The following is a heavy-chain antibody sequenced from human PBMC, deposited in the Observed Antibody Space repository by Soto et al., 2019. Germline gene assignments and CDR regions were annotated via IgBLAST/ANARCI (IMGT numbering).Heavy chain of an antibody. V-gene: IGHV4-39*01. D-gene: IGHD3-22*01. CDR3: ARRQDYYDSSGYYNDAFDM. CDR2: IYHSGST. J-gene: IGHJ3*02. Sequence: SETLSLTCTVSGGSLSSSSYYWCWIRQPPGKGLEWIGSIYHSGSTYYNPSLKSRVTISVDTSKNQFSLTLSSVPAADTAVYYCARRQDYYDSSGYYNDAFDMWGQGTLVTVSS. CDR1: GGSLSSSSYY.